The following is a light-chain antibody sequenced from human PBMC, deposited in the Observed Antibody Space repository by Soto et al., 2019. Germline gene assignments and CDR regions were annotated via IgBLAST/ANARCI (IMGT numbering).Light chain of an antibody. V-gene: IGLV8-61*01. Sequence: QAVVTQETSFSVSPGGTVTLTCGLSSGPVFTSSYPNWYQQTPGQAPRTLIFNTNTRSSGVPDRFSGSILGDKAALTITGAQAYEDSYYYCLLYLGGGIWVFGGGTKLTVL. CDR3: LLYLGGGIWV. CDR2: NTN. CDR1: SGPVFTSSY. J-gene: IGLJ3*02.